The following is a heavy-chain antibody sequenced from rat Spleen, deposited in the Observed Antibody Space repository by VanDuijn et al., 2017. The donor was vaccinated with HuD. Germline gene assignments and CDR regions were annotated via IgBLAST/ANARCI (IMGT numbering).Heavy chain of an antibody. CDR2: ISYEGSGT. J-gene: IGHJ2*01. CDR1: GFTFSDYY. CDR3: ATRDNNYGY. V-gene: IGHV5-22*01. Sequence: EVQLVESGGGLVQPGRSMKLSCVASGFTFSDYYMAWVRQAPKKGLEWVASISYEGSGTYYGDSVKGRFTISRDNAKSTLYLQMDSLRSEHTATYYCATRDNNYGYWGQGVLVTVSS. D-gene: IGHD1-10*01.